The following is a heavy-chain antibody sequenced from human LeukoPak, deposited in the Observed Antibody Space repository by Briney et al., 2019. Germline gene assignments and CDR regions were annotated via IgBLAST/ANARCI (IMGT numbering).Heavy chain of an antibody. Sequence: SETLSLTCAVYGGSFSGYYWSWIRQPPGKGLEWIGEINHSGSTNYNPSLKSRVTISVDTSKNQFSLKLSSVTAADTAVYYCARGVASSSWYYYYYMDVWGKGTTVTISS. D-gene: IGHD6-13*01. J-gene: IGHJ6*03. CDR1: GGSFSGYY. CDR2: INHSGST. V-gene: IGHV4-34*01. CDR3: ARGVASSSWYYYYYMDV.